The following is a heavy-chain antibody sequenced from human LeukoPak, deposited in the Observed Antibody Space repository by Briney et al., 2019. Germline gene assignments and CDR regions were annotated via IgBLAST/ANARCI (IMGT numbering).Heavy chain of an antibody. CDR3: ASFPQRWLPPAH. D-gene: IGHD5-18*01. J-gene: IGHJ4*02. Sequence: SETLSLTCAVYGGSFSGYYWSWIRQPPGKGLEWIGEINHSGSTNYNPSLKSRGTISVDTSKNQFSLKLSSVTAADTAVYYCASFPQRWLPPAHWGQGTLVTVSS. V-gene: IGHV4-34*01. CDR2: INHSGST. CDR1: GGSFSGYY.